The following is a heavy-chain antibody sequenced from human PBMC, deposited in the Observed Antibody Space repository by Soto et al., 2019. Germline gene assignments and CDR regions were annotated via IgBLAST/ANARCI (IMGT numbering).Heavy chain of an antibody. CDR3: ARGGGGSALADFDY. D-gene: IGHD3-16*01. V-gene: IGHV3-64*02. CDR2: INTNGGST. CDR1: GFTFSNHA. Sequence: GGSLRLSCAASGFTFSNHAMHWVRQAPGKGLECISTINTNGGSTYYADSVKGRFTISRDNSKNTLYLQMGSLRADDMSIYYCARGGGGSALADFDYWGQGALVTVSS. J-gene: IGHJ4*02.